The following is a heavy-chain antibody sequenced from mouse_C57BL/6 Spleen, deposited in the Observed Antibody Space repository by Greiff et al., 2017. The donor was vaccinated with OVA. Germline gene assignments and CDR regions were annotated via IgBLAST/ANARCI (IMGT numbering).Heavy chain of an antibody. CDR3: ATLDSNSWFAY. J-gene: IGHJ3*01. V-gene: IGHV3-6*01. Sequence: EVQLQQSGPGLVKPSQSLSLTCSVTGYSITSGYYWNWIRQFPGNKLEWMGYISYDGSNNYNPSLKNRISITRDTSKNQFFLKLNSVTTEDTATYYCATLDSNSWFAYWGQGTLVTVSA. CDR2: ISYDGSN. CDR1: GYSITSGYY. D-gene: IGHD2-5*01.